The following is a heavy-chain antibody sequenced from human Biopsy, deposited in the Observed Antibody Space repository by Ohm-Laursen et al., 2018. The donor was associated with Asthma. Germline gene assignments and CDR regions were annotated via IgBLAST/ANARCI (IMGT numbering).Heavy chain of an antibody. J-gene: IGHJ4*02. D-gene: IGHD4-17*01. CDR2: HDHEEGGT. CDR3: ASDFPKDYVRYNFQF. CDR1: GYSLTDLS. Sequence: SVKASCKISGYSLTDLSMHWARQAPGQGLEWMGGHDHEEGGTANARRFQGRVTMTEDTSTDTAYMELSSLSSDDTAVYYCASDFPKDYVRYNFQFWGQGTLVTVSS. V-gene: IGHV1-24*01.